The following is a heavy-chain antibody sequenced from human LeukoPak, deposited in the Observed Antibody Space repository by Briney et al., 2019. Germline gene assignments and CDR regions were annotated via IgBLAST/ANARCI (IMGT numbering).Heavy chain of an antibody. D-gene: IGHD3-22*01. Sequence: PGGSLRLSCAASGFTFSSYAMSWVRQAPGKGVEWHSAISGSGGSTYYANSVKGRFTISRDNSKNTLYLQMNSLRAEDTAVYYCAKDWSYYDSSGYPHDYWGQGTLVTVSS. CDR3: AKDWSYYDSSGYPHDY. CDR2: ISGSGGST. CDR1: GFTFSSYA. V-gene: IGHV3-23*01. J-gene: IGHJ4*02.